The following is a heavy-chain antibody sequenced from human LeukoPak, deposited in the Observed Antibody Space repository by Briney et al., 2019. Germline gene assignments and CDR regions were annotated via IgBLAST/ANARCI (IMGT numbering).Heavy chain of an antibody. V-gene: IGHV3-30*04. CDR1: GFTFSSYA. CDR2: ISYDGSSK. CDR3: AGEQNAFDM. J-gene: IGHJ3*02. Sequence: GGTLRLSCAASGFTFSSYAMHWVRQAPGKGLEWVAFISYDGSSKCYADSVKGRFTISRDNSKNTLYLQMISLRAEDTAVYYCAGEQNAFDMWGQGTMVTVSS.